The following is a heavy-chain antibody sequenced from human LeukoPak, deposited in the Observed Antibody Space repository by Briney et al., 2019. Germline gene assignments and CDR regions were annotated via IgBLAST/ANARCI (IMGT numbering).Heavy chain of an antibody. CDR2: INAGNGNT. CDR3: ARDPIVVVPAATGYYYGMDV. J-gene: IGHJ6*02. D-gene: IGHD2-2*01. V-gene: IGHV1-3*01. CDR1: GYTLTSYA. Sequence: GASVKVSCKASGYTLTSYAMHWVRQAPGQRLEWMGWINAGNGNTKYSQKFQGRVTITRDTSASTAYMELSSLRSEDTAVYYCARDPIVVVPAATGYYYGMDVWGQGTTVTVSS.